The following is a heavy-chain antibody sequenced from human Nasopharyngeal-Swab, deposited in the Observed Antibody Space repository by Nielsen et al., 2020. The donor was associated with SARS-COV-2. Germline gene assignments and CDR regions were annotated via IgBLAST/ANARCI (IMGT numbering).Heavy chain of an antibody. CDR1: GLSFSGYW. J-gene: IGHJ6*03. CDR3: AKITADYDFWSHQYYYYMDV. V-gene: IGHV3-7*03. Sequence: GGSLRLSCAATGLSFSGYWMTWVRQAPGKGLEWVANIKNDGSEKYSGDSVKGRFTISRDNAKNSLFLQMSTLRAEDTAVYYCAKITADYDFWSHQYYYYMDVWGKGTTVTVSS. CDR2: IKNDGSEK. D-gene: IGHD3-3*01.